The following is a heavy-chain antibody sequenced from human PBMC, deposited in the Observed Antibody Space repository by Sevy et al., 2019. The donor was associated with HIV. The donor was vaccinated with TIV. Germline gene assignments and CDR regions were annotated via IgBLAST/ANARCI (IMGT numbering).Heavy chain of an antibody. CDR2: INSDGSST. J-gene: IGHJ4*02. CDR3: AAIPKLGNFDY. D-gene: IGHD7-27*01. CDR1: GFTFSGYW. Sequence: GGSLRLSCAAAGFTFSGYWMHWVRQDPGKGVVWVSRINSDGSSTNYADSVKGRFTISRDNAKNTVYLRMNSLRAEDTAVYYCAAIPKLGNFDYWGQGTLVTVSS. V-gene: IGHV3-74*01.